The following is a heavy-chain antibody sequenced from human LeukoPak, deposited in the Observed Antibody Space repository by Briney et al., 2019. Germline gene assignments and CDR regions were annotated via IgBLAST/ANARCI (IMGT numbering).Heavy chain of an antibody. CDR1: GITLSNYG. CDR3: AKRGVVIRVFLVGFHKGAYYFDS. Sequence: GGSLRLSCAVSGITLSNYGMSWVRQAPGKGLGWVAGLSGSGGGTNYADSVQGRFTISRDNPKNTLYLQMNSLRAEDTAVYFCAKRGVVIRVFLVGFHKGAYYFDSWGQGALVTVSS. CDR2: LSGSGGGT. V-gene: IGHV3-23*01. D-gene: IGHD3-10*01. J-gene: IGHJ4*02.